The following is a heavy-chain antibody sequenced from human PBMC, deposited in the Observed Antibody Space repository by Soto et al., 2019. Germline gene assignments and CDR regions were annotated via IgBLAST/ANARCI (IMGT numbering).Heavy chain of an antibody. CDR2: IYYSGST. CDR3: ARDQGYSYGLDAFDI. CDR1: GGSISSYY. V-gene: IGHV4-59*01. Sequence: SETLSLTCTVSGGSISSYYWSWIRQPPGKGLEWIGYIYYSGSTNYNPSLKSRVTISVDTSKNQFSLKLSSVTAADTAVYYCARDQGYSYGLDAFDIWGQGTMVTVSS. J-gene: IGHJ3*02. D-gene: IGHD5-18*01.